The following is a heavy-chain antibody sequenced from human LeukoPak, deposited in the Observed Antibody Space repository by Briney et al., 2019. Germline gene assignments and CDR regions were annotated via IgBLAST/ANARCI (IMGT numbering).Heavy chain of an antibody. Sequence: PGGSLRLSCAASGFTFSNYGMSWVRQAPGKGLELVSAISGSGVTTYYADSVKGRFTISRDNSKPTLYLQMNSLRAEDTAVYYCARDPYSGGYGDYYYYYMDVWGKGTTVTISS. CDR2: ISGSGVTT. D-gene: IGHD1-26*01. J-gene: IGHJ6*03. CDR1: GFTFSNYG. CDR3: ARDPYSGGYGDYYYYYMDV. V-gene: IGHV3-23*01.